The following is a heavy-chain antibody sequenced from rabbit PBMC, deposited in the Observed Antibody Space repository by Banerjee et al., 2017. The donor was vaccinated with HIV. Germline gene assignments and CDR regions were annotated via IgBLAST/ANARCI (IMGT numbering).Heavy chain of an antibody. Sequence: QSLEESGGDLVKPEASLTLTCTASGFSFSSYYMSWVRQAPWRGLEWIGCIYTSSDSTYFATWAKGRFTISKTSSTTVTLQMTSLTAADTATYFCARDLAGVIGWNFDLWGPGTLVTVS. CDR1: GFSFSSYY. D-gene: IGHD4-1*01. J-gene: IGHJ4*01. V-gene: IGHV1S40*01. CDR2: IYTSSDST. CDR3: ARDLAGVIGWNFDL.